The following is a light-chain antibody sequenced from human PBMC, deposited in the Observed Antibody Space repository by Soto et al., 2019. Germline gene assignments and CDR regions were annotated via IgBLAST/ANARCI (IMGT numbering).Light chain of an antibody. V-gene: IGLV2-14*01. CDR3: SSYSRSTAYV. J-gene: IGLJ1*01. CDR1: SSDIGDSNF. Sequence: QSALAQPASVSGSPGQSITISCTGTSSDIGDSNFVSWYQHHPGKAPKLLIYEVSNRPSGVSNRFSGSKSGNTASLTISGLQAEDEADYYCSSYSRSTAYVFGTGTKLTVL. CDR2: EVS.